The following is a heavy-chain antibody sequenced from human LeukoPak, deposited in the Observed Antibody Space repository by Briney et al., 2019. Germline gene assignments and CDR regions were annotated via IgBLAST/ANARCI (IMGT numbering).Heavy chain of an antibody. CDR3: ARDPEDSSGYPSDY. D-gene: IGHD3-22*01. V-gene: IGHV1-2*02. CDR1: GYTFTGYY. J-gene: IGHJ4*02. CDR2: INPNSGGT. Sequence: GASVKVSCKASGYTFTGYYMHWVRQAPGQGLEWMGWINPNSGGTNYAQKFQGRVTMTRDTSISTAYMELSRLRSDDTAVYYCARDPEDSSGYPSDYWGQGTLVTVSS.